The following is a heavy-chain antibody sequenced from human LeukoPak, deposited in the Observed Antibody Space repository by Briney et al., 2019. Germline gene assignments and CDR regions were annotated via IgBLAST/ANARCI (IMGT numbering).Heavy chain of an antibody. CDR3: ANDMTGFYDY. CDR1: GFTFSRFW. V-gene: IGHV3-74*01. Sequence: GGSLRLSCAASGFTFSRFWFHWVRHVPGKGLVWVSRINPDASVTTYADSVKGRFTISRDNTKNTLYLQMNSLTVEDTAVYYCANDMTGFYDYWGQGTLVTVSS. CDR2: INPDASVT. J-gene: IGHJ4*02. D-gene: IGHD3-9*01.